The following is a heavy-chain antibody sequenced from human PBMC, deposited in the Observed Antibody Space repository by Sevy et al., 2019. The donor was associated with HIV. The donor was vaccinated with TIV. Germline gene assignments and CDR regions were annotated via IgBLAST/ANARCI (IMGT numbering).Heavy chain of an antibody. Sequence: GGSLRLSCAASGFTFSSYSMNWVRQAPGKGLEWVSYISSSSTIYYADSVKGRFTISRDNAKNSLYLQMNSLRDEDTAVYYCARDLRITMIVVAALDAFDIWGQGTMVTVSS. CDR2: ISSSSTI. CDR3: ARDLRITMIVVAALDAFDI. D-gene: IGHD3-22*01. V-gene: IGHV3-48*02. CDR1: GFTFSSYS. J-gene: IGHJ3*02.